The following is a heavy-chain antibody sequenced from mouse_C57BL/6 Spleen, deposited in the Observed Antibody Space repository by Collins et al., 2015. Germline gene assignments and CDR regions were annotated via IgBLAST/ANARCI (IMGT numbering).Heavy chain of an antibody. CDR3: ARPRYQSLYAMDY. CDR1: GYTFTSYW. J-gene: IGHJ4*01. V-gene: IGHV1-64*01. Sequence: QVQLQQPGAELVKPGASVKLSCKASGYTFTSYWMHWVKQRPGQGLEWIGMIHPNSGSTNYNEKFKSKATLTVDKSSSTAYMQLSSLTSEDSAVYYCARPRYQSLYAMDYWGQGTSVTVSS. D-gene: IGHD1-1*01. CDR2: IHPNSGST.